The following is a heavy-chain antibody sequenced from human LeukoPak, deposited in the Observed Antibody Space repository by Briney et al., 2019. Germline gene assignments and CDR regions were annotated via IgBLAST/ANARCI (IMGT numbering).Heavy chain of an antibody. CDR1: DFTFSTDA. D-gene: IGHD2-2*01. Sequence: GGSLLLSCAAADFTFSTDAMHGVRPAPGKGREWVAVISDDGSSNYYADSVKGRFTISRDNSKNTLYLQMHTLRAEDTAVYYCARGNGALGPVPPAMPPYYYSGMDVWGQGTTVTVSS. V-gene: IGHV3-30*04. CDR2: ISDDGSSN. CDR3: ARGNGALGPVPPAMPPYYYSGMDV. J-gene: IGHJ6*02.